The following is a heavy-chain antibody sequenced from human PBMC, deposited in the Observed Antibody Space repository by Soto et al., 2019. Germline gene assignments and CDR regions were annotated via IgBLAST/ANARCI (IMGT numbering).Heavy chain of an antibody. CDR1: GGSISSYY. Sequence: SETLSLTCTVSGGSISSYYWSWIRQPPGKGLEWIGCIYYSGSTNYNPSLKSRVTISVDTSKNQFSLKLSSVTAADTAVYYCARLGKAGYYYYYYMDVWGKGTTVTVSS. CDR2: IYYSGST. CDR3: ARLGKAGYYYYYYMDV. J-gene: IGHJ6*03. V-gene: IGHV4-59*08. D-gene: IGHD2-15*01.